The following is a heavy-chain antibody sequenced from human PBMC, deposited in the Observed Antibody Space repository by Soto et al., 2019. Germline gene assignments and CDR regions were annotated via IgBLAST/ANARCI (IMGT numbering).Heavy chain of an antibody. Sequence: GGSLKLSCAASGFTFSSYAMSWVRQAPGKGLEWVSAISGSGGSTYYADSVKGRFTISRDNSKNTLYLQMNSLRAEDTAVYYCAKLGITGTTYGMDVWGQGTTVTVSS. D-gene: IGHD1-7*01. CDR3: AKLGITGTTYGMDV. J-gene: IGHJ6*02. CDR1: GFTFSSYA. CDR2: ISGSGGST. V-gene: IGHV3-23*01.